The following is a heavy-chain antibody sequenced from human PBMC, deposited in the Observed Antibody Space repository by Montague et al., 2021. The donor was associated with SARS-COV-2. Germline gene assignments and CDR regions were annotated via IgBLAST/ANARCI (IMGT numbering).Heavy chain of an antibody. CDR2: VFYSGST. CDR3: ARVGLGEYFDY. J-gene: IGHJ4*02. Sequence: SETLSLTCTVSGGSISRYYWSWIRHPPGKGLEWIGNVFYSGSTNYNPSLKSRVTIFVDRSKNQFSLRLSSVTAADTAVYYCARVGLGEYFDYWGQGTLVTVSS. D-gene: IGHD3-10*01. V-gene: IGHV4-59*01. CDR1: GGSISRYY.